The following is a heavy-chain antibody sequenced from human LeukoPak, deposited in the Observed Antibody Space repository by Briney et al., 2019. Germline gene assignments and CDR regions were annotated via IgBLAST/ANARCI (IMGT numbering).Heavy chain of an antibody. J-gene: IGHJ4*02. CDR2: ISGRAGTI. D-gene: IGHD6-13*01. CDR3: ARERSSNTWGSFDY. V-gene: IGHV3-48*03. Sequence: GSPRLSCAASGFTFSTYEMNWVRQSPGKGLEWVSYISGRAGTIYYADSVKGRFTISRDNAKNSVYLQMDSLRAEDTAVYYCARERSSNTWGSFDYWGQGTLVTVSS. CDR1: GFTFSTYE.